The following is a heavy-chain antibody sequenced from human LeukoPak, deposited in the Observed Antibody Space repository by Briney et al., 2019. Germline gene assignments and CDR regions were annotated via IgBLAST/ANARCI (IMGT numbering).Heavy chain of an antibody. CDR2: ISWNSGSI. J-gene: IGHJ6*02. Sequence: GGSLRLSCAAPGFTFDDYAMHWVRQAPGKGLEWVSCISWNSGSIGYADSVKGRFTISRDNAKNSLYLQMNSLRAEDTALYYCAKELIFTMVRGVIITYYGMDVWGQGTTVTVSS. V-gene: IGHV3-9*01. D-gene: IGHD3-10*01. CDR3: AKELIFTMVRGVIITYYGMDV. CDR1: GFTFDDYA.